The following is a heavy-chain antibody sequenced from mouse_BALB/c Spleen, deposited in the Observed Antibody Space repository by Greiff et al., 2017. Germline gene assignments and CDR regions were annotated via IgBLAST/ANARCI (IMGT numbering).Heavy chain of an antibody. V-gene: IGHV1-87*01. CDR2: IYPGDGDT. Sequence: VKLQESGAELARPGASVKLSCKASGYTFTSYWMQWVKQRPGQGLEWIGAIYPGDGDTRYTQKFKGKATLTADKSSSTAYMQLSSLASEDSAVYYCARYDYEGDYWGQGTTLTVSS. D-gene: IGHD2-4*01. CDR3: ARYDYEGDY. CDR1: GYTFTSYW. J-gene: IGHJ2*01.